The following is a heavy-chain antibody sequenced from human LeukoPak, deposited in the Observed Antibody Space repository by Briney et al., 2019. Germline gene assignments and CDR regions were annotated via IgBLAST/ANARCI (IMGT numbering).Heavy chain of an antibody. CDR2: ISYDGSNK. D-gene: IGHD1-1*01. CDR1: GFIFSSFG. CDR3: ARDQQNDRDYGMDV. V-gene: IGHV3-30*19. J-gene: IGHJ6*02. Sequence: GGSLRLSCAASGFIFSSFGMHWVRQAPGKGLEWVAVISYDGSNKYYADSVKGRFTISRDNSKNTLYLQMNSLRAEDTAVYYCARDQQNDRDYGMDVWGQGTTVTVSS.